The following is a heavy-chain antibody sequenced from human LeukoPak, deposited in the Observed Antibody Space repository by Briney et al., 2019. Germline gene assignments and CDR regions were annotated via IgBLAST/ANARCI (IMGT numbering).Heavy chain of an antibody. D-gene: IGHD3-22*01. CDR1: GFTFSSYA. Sequence: GGSLRLSCAASGFTFSSYAMSWVRQAPGKGLEWVSAISGSGGSTYYADSVKGRFTNSRDNSKNTLYLQMNSLRAEDTAVYYCAKDYYDSSGYYYYYYGMDVWGQGTTVTVSS. J-gene: IGHJ6*02. CDR2: ISGSGGST. CDR3: AKDYYDSSGYYYYYYGMDV. V-gene: IGHV3-23*01.